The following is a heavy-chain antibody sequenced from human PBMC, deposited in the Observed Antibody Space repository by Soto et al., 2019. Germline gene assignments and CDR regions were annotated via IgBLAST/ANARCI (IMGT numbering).Heavy chain of an antibody. V-gene: IGHV1-69*13. Sequence: SVKVSCKASGGTFSSYAISWVRQAPGQGLEWMGGIIPIFGTANYAQKFQGRVTITADESTSTAYMELSSLRSEDTAVYYCAKDRPVAGTNGPDAFDIWGQGTMVTVSS. J-gene: IGHJ3*02. CDR1: GGTFSSYA. CDR3: AKDRPVAGTNGPDAFDI. D-gene: IGHD6-19*01. CDR2: IIPIFGTA.